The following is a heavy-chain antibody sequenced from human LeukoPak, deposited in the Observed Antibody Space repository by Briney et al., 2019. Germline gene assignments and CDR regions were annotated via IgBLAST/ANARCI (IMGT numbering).Heavy chain of an antibody. CDR1: GGSISSGSYY. V-gene: IGHV4-39*01. CDR3: ARNYDSSLFDY. J-gene: IGHJ4*02. D-gene: IGHD3-22*01. Sequence: SETLSLTCTVSGGSISSGSYYWGWIRQPPGKGLEWIGSIYYSGSTYYNPSLKSRVTISVDTSKNQFSLKLSSVTAADTAVYYCARNYDSSLFDYWGQGTLVTVSS. CDR2: IYYSGST.